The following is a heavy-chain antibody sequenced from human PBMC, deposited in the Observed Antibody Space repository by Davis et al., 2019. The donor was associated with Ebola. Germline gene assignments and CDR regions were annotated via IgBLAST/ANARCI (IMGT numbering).Heavy chain of an antibody. V-gene: IGHV4-34*01. CDR2: INHSGST. CDR1: GGSFSGYY. CDR3: ARGRSTMVRGVIISYYYYYMDV. Sequence: PSETLSLTCAVYGGSFSGYYWSWIRQPPGKGLEWIGEINHSGSTNYNPSLKSRVTISVDTSKNQFSLKLSSVTAADTAVYYCARGRSTMVRGVIISYYYYYMDVWGKGTTVTVSS. D-gene: IGHD3-10*01. J-gene: IGHJ6*03.